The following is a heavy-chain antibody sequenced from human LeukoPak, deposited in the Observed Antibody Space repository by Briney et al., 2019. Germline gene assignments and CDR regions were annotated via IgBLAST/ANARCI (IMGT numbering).Heavy chain of an antibody. CDR3: AGWYYDFWSGYFDY. CDR1: GGSFSGYY. CDR2: INHSGST. J-gene: IGHJ4*02. Sequence: PSETLSLTCAVYGGSFSGYYWSWIRQPPGKGLEWIGEINHSGSTNYNPSLKGRVTISVDTSKNQFSLKLSSVTAADTAVYYCAGWYYDFWSGYFDYWGQGTLVTVSS. V-gene: IGHV4-34*01. D-gene: IGHD3-3*01.